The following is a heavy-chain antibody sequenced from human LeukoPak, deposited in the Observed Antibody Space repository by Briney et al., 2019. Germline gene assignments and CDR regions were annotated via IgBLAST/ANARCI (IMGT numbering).Heavy chain of an antibody. D-gene: IGHD3-9*01. CDR3: ARGSADYDILTGYYTSYFDY. CDR2: IYYSGST. J-gene: IGHJ4*02. Sequence: PSETLSLACTVSGGSISSYYWSWIRQPPGKGLEWIGYIYYSGSTYYNPSLKSRVTISVDTSKNQFSLKLSSVTAADTAVYYCARGSADYDILTGYYTSYFDYWGQGTLVTVSS. CDR1: GGSISSYY. V-gene: IGHV4-59*08.